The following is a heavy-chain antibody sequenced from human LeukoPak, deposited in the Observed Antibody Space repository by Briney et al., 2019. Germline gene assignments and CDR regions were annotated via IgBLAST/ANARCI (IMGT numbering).Heavy chain of an antibody. CDR2: IWYDGSNK. J-gene: IGHJ1*01. CDR1: GFTFSSYG. Sequence: GGSLRLSCAASGFTFSSYGMHWVRQAPGKGLGWAAVIWYDGSNKYYADSVKGRFTISRDNSKNTLYLQMNSLRAEDTAVYYCAKDLYSGIAVAGTLQHWGQGTLVTVSS. CDR3: AKDLYSGIAVAGTLQH. D-gene: IGHD6-19*01. V-gene: IGHV3-33*06.